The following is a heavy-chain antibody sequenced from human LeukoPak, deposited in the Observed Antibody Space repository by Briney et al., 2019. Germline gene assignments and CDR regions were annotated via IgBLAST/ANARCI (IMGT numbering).Heavy chain of an antibody. CDR1: GFTFISYA. CDR2: FGDNGLRT. V-gene: IGHV3-23*01. D-gene: IGHD6-13*01. CDR3: AKDRPVRQQPDEIFDY. Sequence: GGSLRFSCPASGFTFISYAMSWVRQAPGKGLEWVSAFGDNGLRTNYAASVKGRFTISRDISKNTLYLQMKSLRGEDTAIYYCAKDRPVRQQPDEIFDYWGQGPLVTVSS. J-gene: IGHJ4*02.